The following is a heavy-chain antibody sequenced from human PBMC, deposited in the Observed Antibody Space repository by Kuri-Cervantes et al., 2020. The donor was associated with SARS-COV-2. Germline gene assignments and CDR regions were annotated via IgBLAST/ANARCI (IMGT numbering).Heavy chain of an antibody. D-gene: IGHD3-16*01. Sequence: SETLSLTCAVYGGSLSGYYWSWIRQPPGKGLEWIGEINHSGSTNYNPSLKSRVTISVDTSKTQFSLKLSSVTAADTAVYYCARFYDYFDYWGQGTLVTVSS. CDR2: INHSGST. J-gene: IGHJ4*02. CDR3: ARFYDYFDY. V-gene: IGHV4-34*01. CDR1: GGSLSGYY.